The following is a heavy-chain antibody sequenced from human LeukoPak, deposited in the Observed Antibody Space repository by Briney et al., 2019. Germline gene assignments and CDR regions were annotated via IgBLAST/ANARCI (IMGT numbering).Heavy chain of an antibody. J-gene: IGHJ6*04. V-gene: IGHV3-11*04. CDR2: ISSSGYTI. CDR1: GFTFSDYY. CDR3: AELGITMIGGV. D-gene: IGHD3-10*02. Sequence: GGSLRLSCAASGFTFSDYYMNWIRQAPGKGLEWVSYISSSGYTISYADSVKGRFTISRDNAKNSLYLQMNSLRAEDTAVYYCAELGITMIGGVWGKGTTVTISS.